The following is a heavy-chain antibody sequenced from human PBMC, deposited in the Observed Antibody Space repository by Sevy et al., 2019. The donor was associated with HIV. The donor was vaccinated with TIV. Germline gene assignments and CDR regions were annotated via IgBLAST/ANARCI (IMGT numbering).Heavy chain of an antibody. CDR1: GFTFSSYA. D-gene: IGHD3-9*01. CDR3: ARDELRYFDWLGPFAP. CDR2: ISYDGSNK. J-gene: IGHJ5*02. Sequence: GGSLRLSCAASGFTFSSYAMHWVRQAPGKGLEWVAVISYDGSNKYYADSVKGRFTISRDNSKNTLYLQMNSLRAEDTAVYYCARDELRYFDWLGPFAPWGQGTLVTVSS. V-gene: IGHV3-30-3*01.